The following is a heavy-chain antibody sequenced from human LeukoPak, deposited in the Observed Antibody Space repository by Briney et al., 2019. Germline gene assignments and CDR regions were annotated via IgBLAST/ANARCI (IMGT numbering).Heavy chain of an antibody. J-gene: IGHJ4*02. CDR2: ISSSGSTI. V-gene: IGHV3-48*03. Sequence: GGSLRLSCAASGFTFSSYEMDWVRQAPGKGLEWVSYISSSGSTIYYADSVKGRFTISRDNAKNSLYLQMNSLRAEDTAVYYCARGSGYSGYDNDYWGQGTLVTVSS. CDR1: GFTFSSYE. D-gene: IGHD5-12*01. CDR3: ARGSGYSGYDNDY.